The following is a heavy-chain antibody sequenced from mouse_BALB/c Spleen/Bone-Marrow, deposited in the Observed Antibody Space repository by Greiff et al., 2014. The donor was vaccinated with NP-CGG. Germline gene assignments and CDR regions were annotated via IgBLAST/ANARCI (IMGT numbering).Heavy chain of an antibody. J-gene: IGHJ3*01. Sequence: DVQLQESGAELVKPGASVKLSCTASGFNIKDTYMHWVKQRPEQGLEWIGRIDPANGNTKYDPKFQGKATITADTSSNTAYLQLSSLTSEDTAVYYCASYHYGSSLFAYWGQRTLVTVSA. CDR3: ASYHYGSSLFAY. D-gene: IGHD1-1*01. CDR1: GFNIKDTY. CDR2: IDPANGNT. V-gene: IGHV14-3*02.